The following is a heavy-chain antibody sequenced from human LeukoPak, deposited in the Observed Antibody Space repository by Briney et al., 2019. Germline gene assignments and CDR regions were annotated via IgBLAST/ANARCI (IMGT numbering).Heavy chain of an antibody. CDR2: IFSSGNT. Sequence: SETLSLTCTVSGGSISSYYWSWIRQPPGKGLEWIGRIFSSGNTYYNPSLNSRVSMSVDTSQNQFSLKLNSVTAADTAVYFCVRYSSGWPFDYWGRGSLVTVSS. CDR3: VRYSSGWPFDY. CDR1: GGSISSYY. J-gene: IGHJ4*01. D-gene: IGHD6-19*01. V-gene: IGHV4-59*04.